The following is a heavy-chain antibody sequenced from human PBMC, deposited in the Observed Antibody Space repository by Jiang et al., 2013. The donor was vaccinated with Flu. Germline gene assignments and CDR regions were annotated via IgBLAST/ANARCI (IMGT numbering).Heavy chain of an antibody. CDR3: ARHPPGIAAAGTSRWFDP. CDR1: GGSISSSSYY. D-gene: IGHD6-13*01. CDR2: IYYSGST. J-gene: IGHJ5*02. Sequence: GPGLVKPSETLSLTCTVSGGSISSSSYYWGWIRQPPGKGLEWIGSIYYSGSTYYNPSLKSRVTISVDTSKNQFSLKLSSVTAADTAVYYCARHPPGIAAAGTSRWFDPWGQGNPGHRLL. V-gene: IGHV4-39*01.